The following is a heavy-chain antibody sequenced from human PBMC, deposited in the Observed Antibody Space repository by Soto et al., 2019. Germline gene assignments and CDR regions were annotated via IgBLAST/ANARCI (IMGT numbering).Heavy chain of an antibody. CDR2: ISGTGGGT. J-gene: IGHJ6*02. D-gene: IGHD3-10*01. CDR1: GFTFSNYA. V-gene: IGHV3-23*01. Sequence: EVHLLESGGGLVQPGGSLRLSCAASGFTFSNYAMTWVRQAPGKGLEWVSVISGTGGGTNTADSAKGLFTTSRENSKITLYLQMNSLRAEDTAVYYCAKRAFYGSGIPNYYGMDVWGQGTAVTVSS. CDR3: AKRAFYGSGIPNYYGMDV.